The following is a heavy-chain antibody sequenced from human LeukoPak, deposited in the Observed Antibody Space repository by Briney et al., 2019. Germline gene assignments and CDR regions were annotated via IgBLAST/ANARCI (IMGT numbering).Heavy chain of an antibody. Sequence: SVKVSCKASGGTFISYAISWVRQAPGQGLEWMGGIIPIFGTANYAQKFQGRVTITADESTSTAYMELSSLRSEDTAVYYCARRDMRGDARRHYYYYGMDVWGQGTTVTVSS. CDR2: IIPIFGTA. CDR1: GGTFISYA. CDR3: ARRDMRGDARRHYYYYGMDV. D-gene: IGHD4-17*01. J-gene: IGHJ6*02. V-gene: IGHV1-69*13.